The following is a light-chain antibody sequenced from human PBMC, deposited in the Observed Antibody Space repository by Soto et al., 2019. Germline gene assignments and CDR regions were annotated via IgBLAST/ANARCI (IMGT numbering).Light chain of an antibody. J-gene: IGLJ1*01. CDR3: MSYAGGNRFV. CDR1: LNDVGGYNY. CDR2: QVT. V-gene: IGLV2-8*01. Sequence: QSVLSQPSSASGSHGQSVTISCAGTLNDVGGYNYVSWYQQHPGKVPQLMIYQVTKRPSGVPDRFSASKSDTTASLTISGLQAEDEGDYYCMSYAGGNRFVFGTGTKVTVL.